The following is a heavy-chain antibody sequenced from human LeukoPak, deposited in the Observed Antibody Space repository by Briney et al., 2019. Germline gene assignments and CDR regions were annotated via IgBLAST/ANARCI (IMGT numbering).Heavy chain of an antibody. V-gene: IGHV4-34*01. CDR3: ASIRGNDARIFDY. J-gene: IGHJ4*02. CDR2: INHSGST. Sequence: SETLSLTCAVYGGSFSGYYWSWIRQPPGKGLAWIGEINHSGSTNYNPSLKSRVTISVDTSKNQFSLKLSSVTAADTAVYYCASIRGNDARIFDYWGQGTLVTVPS. D-gene: IGHD1-1*01. CDR1: GGSFSGYY.